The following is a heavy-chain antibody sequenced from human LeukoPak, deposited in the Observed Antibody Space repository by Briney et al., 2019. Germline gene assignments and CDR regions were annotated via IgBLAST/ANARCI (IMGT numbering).Heavy chain of an antibody. Sequence: ASVKVSCKASGYTFTSYDINWVRQATGQGLEWMGWMNPNSGITGYAQKFQGRVTMTTDTSTNTAYMELRNLISDDTAVYFCARDGPDYGDYINFDYWGQGTLVTVSS. V-gene: IGHV1-8*02. CDR3: ARDGPDYGDYINFDY. CDR2: MNPNSGIT. CDR1: GYTFTSYD. D-gene: IGHD4-17*01. J-gene: IGHJ4*02.